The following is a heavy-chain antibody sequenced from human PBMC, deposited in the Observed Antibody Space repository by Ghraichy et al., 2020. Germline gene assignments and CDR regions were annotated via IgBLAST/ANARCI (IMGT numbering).Heavy chain of an antibody. D-gene: IGHD2-2*01. CDR3: ARGSDFFDATPPGPDF. Sequence: GGSLRLSCAASGFTFSYYSMHWVRQAPGKGLECVSYISSSGSTIYYTDSVKGRFTISRDNAKNSLNLQMNSLRDEDTALYYCARGSDFFDATPPGPDFWGQGTLVTVS. J-gene: IGHJ4*02. CDR1: GFTFSYYS. CDR2: ISSSGSTI. V-gene: IGHV3-48*02.